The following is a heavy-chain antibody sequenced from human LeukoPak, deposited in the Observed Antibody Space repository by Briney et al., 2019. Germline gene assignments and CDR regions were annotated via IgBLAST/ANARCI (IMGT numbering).Heavy chain of an antibody. J-gene: IGHJ4*02. CDR2: IYPGDSDT. Sequence: GESLKTSCKGSGYSFTSYWIGWVRQMPGKGLEWMGIIYPGDSDTRYSPSFQGQVTISADKSISTAYLQWSGLKASDTAMYYCARPYCSSTSCYTLGYWGQGTLVTVSS. V-gene: IGHV5-51*01. CDR3: ARPYCSSTSCYTLGY. CDR1: GYSFTSYW. D-gene: IGHD2-2*02.